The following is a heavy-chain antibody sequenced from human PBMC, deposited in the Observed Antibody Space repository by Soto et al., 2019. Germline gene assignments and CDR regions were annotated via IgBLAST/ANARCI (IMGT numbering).Heavy chain of an antibody. J-gene: IGHJ5*02. CDR1: GCTFSSYA. D-gene: IGHD3-3*01. V-gene: IGHV1-69*13. CDR2: IIPTFGTA. CDR3: ARILRLDNWFDP. Sequence: SVKVSCKASGCTFSSYAISWVRQAPGQGLEWMGGIIPTFGTANYAQKFQGRVTITADESTSTAYMELSSLRSEDTAVYYCARILRLDNWFDPWGQGTLVTSPQ.